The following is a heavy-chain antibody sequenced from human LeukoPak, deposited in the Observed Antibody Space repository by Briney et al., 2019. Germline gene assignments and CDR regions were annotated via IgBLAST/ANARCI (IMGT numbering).Heavy chain of an antibody. J-gene: IGHJ6*03. Sequence: PSQTLSLTCTVSGGSISSHNYYWSWIRQPAGKGLEWIGRIYSSGTTDYNPPLKSRVTMSVDTSKSQFSLRLTSVTAADTAVYFCARVPSAYYYYMDVWGPGTTVTVSS. CDR1: GGSISSHNYY. CDR3: ARVPSAYYYYMDV. CDR2: IYSSGTT. V-gene: IGHV4-61*02.